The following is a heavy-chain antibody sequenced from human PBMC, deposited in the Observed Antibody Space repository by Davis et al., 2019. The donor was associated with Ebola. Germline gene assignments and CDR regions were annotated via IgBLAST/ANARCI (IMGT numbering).Heavy chain of an antibody. D-gene: IGHD3-10*01. Sequence: GESLKISCAASGFTFSSYAMSWVRQAPGKGLEWVSAISGSGGSTYYADSVKGRFTISRDNSRNTLYLQMNSLRAEDTAVYYCARDTTIWFGELMYYYYGMDVWGQGTTVTVSS. CDR3: ARDTTIWFGELMYYYYGMDV. CDR2: ISGSGGST. J-gene: IGHJ6*02. V-gene: IGHV3-23*01. CDR1: GFTFSSYA.